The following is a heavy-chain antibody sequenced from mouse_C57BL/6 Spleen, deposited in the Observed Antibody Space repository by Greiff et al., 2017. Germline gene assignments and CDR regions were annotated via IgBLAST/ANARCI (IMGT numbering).Heavy chain of an antibody. CDR3: TRDYDYDRGFAY. CDR2: IDPETGGT. J-gene: IGHJ3*01. CDR1: GYTFTDYE. V-gene: IGHV1-15*01. Sequence: VQLQQSGAELVRPGASVTLSCKASGYTFTDYEMHWVKQTPVHGLEWIGAIDPETGGTAYNQKFKGKAILTADKSSSTAYMELRSLTSEDAAVYDCTRDYDYDRGFAYWGQGTLVTVSA. D-gene: IGHD2-4*01.